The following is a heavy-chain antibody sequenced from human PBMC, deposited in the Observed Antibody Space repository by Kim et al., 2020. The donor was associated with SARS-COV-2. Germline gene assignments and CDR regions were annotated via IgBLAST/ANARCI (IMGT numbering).Heavy chain of an antibody. D-gene: IGHD3-22*01. V-gene: IGHV4-59*02. CDR1: GDSVSDFS. CDR3: AKIRVVVSFVMAHFDH. J-gene: IGHJ4*01. CDR2: VFSSGST. Sequence: SETLSLTCTVSGDSVSDFSWTWIRQPPGKGLEWIGNVFSSGSTTYNPSLRSRVTISVDTSKNQFSLKLTSVTAADTAMYYCAKIRVVVSFVMAHFDHGS.